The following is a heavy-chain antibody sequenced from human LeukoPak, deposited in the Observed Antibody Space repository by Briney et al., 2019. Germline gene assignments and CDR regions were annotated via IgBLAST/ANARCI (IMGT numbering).Heavy chain of an antibody. V-gene: IGHV4-38-2*01. D-gene: IGHD2-2*01. CDR1: GYSISNGYH. J-gene: IGHJ5*02. CDR2: IDHSGSA. Sequence: SETLSLTCAVSGYSISNGYHWAWIRQPPGKTLEWIVSIDHSGSAHYNPSLKSRVTIAVDTSNNHFPLRLSSVTAADPAVYYCPRYPRRLTPDCTSTSCYDTYFDPWGQGNLVTVSS. CDR3: PRYPRRLTPDCTSTSCYDTYFDP.